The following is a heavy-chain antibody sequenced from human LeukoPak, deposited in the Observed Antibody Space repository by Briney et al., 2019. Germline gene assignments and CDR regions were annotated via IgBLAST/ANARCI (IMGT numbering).Heavy chain of an antibody. V-gene: IGHV3-23*01. Sequence: PGGSLRLSCAASGFTFSSYAMSWVRQAPGKGLEWVSVISDSGGDTYYADSVKGRFTISRDNSKNTLYLKMNILRAEDTAIYYCAKDDGTYSSGWYDYWGQGTLVTVSS. J-gene: IGHJ4*02. D-gene: IGHD6-19*01. CDR1: GFTFSSYA. CDR2: ISDSGGDT. CDR3: AKDDGTYSSGWYDY.